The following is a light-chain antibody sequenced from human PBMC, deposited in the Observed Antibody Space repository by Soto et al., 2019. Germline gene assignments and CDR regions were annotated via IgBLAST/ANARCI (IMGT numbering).Light chain of an antibody. CDR3: QQSYSTPYT. J-gene: IGKJ2*01. CDR1: QTIRNF. V-gene: IGKV1-39*01. CDR2: AAS. Sequence: DIPMTQSPSSLSASVGDRVTITCRASQTIRNFLNWYQQKPGKAPNLLIYAASRLQSGVPSRFSGSGSGTDFTLTISSLQPEDFATYYCQQSYSTPYTFGQGTKLEIE.